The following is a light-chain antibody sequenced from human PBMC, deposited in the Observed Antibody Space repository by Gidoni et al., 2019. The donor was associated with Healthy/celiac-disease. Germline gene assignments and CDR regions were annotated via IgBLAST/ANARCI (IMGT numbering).Light chain of an antibody. CDR1: QSVSSY. J-gene: IGKJ1*01. V-gene: IGKV3-11*01. Sequence: EIVLTQSPATLSLSPGERATLSCRASQSVSSYLAWYQQKPGQALRLLIYDASNRATGIPARFSGSGSGTDFTLTISSLEPEDFAVYYCQQRSNWPSWTFGQGTKVEIK. CDR3: QQRSNWPSWT. CDR2: DAS.